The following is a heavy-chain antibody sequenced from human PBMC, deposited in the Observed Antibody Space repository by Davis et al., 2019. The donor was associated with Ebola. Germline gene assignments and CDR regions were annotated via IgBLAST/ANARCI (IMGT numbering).Heavy chain of an antibody. D-gene: IGHD3-16*01. CDR2: ISYDGSNK. CDR3: ARDPHNRNYWDY. J-gene: IGHJ4*02. Sequence: GESLKISCAASGFTFSRYAMHWVRQAPGKGLEWLAVISYDGSNKYYADSVKGRFTISRDNSQNTLYLQMNSLRAEDTAVYYCARDPHNRNYWDYWGQGTLVTVSS. CDR1: GFTFSRYA. V-gene: IGHV3-30-3*01.